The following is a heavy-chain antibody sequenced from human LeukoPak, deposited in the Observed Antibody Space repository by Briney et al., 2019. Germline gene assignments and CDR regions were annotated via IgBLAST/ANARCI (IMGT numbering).Heavy chain of an antibody. CDR2: ISSSSSYI. CDR3: ARARYGDYYYFDY. D-gene: IGHD4-17*01. J-gene: IGHJ4*02. Sequence: GGSLRLSCAASRYTFSSYSLNWVRQAPGKGLEWVSSISSSSSYIYYADSVKGRFTISRDNAKNSLYLQMNSLRAEDTAVYYCARARYGDYYYFDYWGQGTLVTVSS. V-gene: IGHV3-21*01. CDR1: RYTFSSYS.